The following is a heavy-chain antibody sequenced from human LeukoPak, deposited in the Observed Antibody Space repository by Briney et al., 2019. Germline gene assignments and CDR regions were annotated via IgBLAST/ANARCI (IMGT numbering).Heavy chain of an antibody. J-gene: IGHJ4*02. CDR3: ARVSVAGTGPDY. D-gene: IGHD6-19*01. V-gene: IGHV4-61*03. Sequence: TSETLSLTCTVSGGSVSSSNYYWSWIRQPPGKGLEWVGFFSYNVHSDYNPSLKSRVTISVDTSKNHFSLRLTSVTAADTAIYYCARVSVAGTGPDYWGQGTLVTVSS. CDR1: GGSVSSSNYY. CDR2: FSYNVHS.